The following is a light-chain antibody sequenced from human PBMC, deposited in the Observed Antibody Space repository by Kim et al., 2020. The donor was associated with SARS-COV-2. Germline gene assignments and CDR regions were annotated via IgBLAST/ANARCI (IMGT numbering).Light chain of an antibody. CDR2: YDN. CDR3: QVWDSTSDVV. CDR1: NIGSKS. J-gene: IGLJ2*01. V-gene: IGLV3-21*04. Sequence: SYELTQPPSVSVAPGETATIPCGKDNIGSKSVHWYQHKPGQAPMLVISYDNDRPSGIPERFSGSNSGNTATLTIGRVEAGDEADYYCQVWDSTSDVVFGGWTQLTVL.